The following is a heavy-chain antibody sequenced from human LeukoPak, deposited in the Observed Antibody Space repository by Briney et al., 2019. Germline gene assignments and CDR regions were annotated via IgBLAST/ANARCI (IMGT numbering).Heavy chain of an antibody. Sequence: GASVKVSCKASGYTFTTYDINWVRQATGQGLEWMGWMNPNSGNTDYVQKFQGRVTMTRNTSITTAYMELNNLRSEDTAVYYCARGPPEHPQGYWGQGTLVTVSS. CDR2: MNPNSGNT. CDR1: GYTFTTYD. V-gene: IGHV1-8*01. J-gene: IGHJ4*02. CDR3: ARGPPEHPQGY. D-gene: IGHD1-14*01.